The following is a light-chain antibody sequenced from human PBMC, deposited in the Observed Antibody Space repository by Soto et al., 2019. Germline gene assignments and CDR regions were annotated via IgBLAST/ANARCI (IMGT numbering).Light chain of an antibody. Sequence: DIQMTQSPSTLSASVGDRDTITCRASQSISSWLAWYQQKPGKAPKLLIYKASSLESGVPSRFSGSGSGTDLTLTISSLQPEDFATYYCQQVKGYPRDITFGGGTKVDIK. CDR1: QSISSW. J-gene: IGKJ4*01. V-gene: IGKV1-5*03. CDR2: KAS. CDR3: QQVKGYPRDIT.